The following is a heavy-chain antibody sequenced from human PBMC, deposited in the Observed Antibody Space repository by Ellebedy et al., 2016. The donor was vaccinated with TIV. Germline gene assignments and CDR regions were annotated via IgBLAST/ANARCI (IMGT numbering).Heavy chain of an antibody. CDR3: ARDSTYGRFFDL. D-gene: IGHD1-1*01. CDR1: GFTFNNHW. CDR2: INLDGSRT. Sequence: GESLKISXKASGFTFNNHWIHWVRQAPGKGLVWLSRINLDGSRTTYEDSVKGRFTISRDNATNMVFLQMDSLRVEDTAVYHCARDSTYGRFFDLWGQGTLVTVSS. J-gene: IGHJ4*02. V-gene: IGHV3-74*03.